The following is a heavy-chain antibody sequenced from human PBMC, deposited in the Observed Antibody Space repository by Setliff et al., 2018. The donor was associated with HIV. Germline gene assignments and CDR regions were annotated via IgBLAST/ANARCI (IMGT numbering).Heavy chain of an antibody. V-gene: IGHV3-30*12. Sequence: GESLKISCVPSGFPFSSHGMHWVRQSPGKGLEWVADISYDGDNEHYADSVKGRFTISRDNSKNTLFLQMSSLRVEDTAVYYCAKLDSSYWYYFDQWGQGTLVTVSS. D-gene: IGHD6-13*01. J-gene: IGHJ4*02. CDR3: AKLDSSYWYYFDQ. CDR1: GFPFSSHG. CDR2: ISYDGDNE.